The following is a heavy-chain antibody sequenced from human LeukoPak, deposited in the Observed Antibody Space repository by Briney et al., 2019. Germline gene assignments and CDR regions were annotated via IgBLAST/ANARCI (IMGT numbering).Heavy chain of an antibody. D-gene: IGHD3-10*01. CDR3: ASQYGSGSYYPNWFDP. J-gene: IGHJ5*02. CDR2: INPNSGGT. CDR1: GYSFTGYY. Sequence: ASVKVSCKASGYSFTGYYMHWVRQAPGQGLEWMGWINPNSGGTNYAQKFQGRVTMTRDTSISTAYMELSRLRSDDTAVYYCASQYGSGSYYPNWFDPWGQGTLVTVSS. V-gene: IGHV1-2*02.